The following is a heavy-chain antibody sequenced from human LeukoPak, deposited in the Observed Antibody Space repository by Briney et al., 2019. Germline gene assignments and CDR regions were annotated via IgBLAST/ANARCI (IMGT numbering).Heavy chain of an antibody. CDR2: ISSSSSTI. CDR1: GFTFSSYS. D-gene: IGHD1/OR15-1a*01. J-gene: IGHJ6*03. CDR3: ARVTTYYYYMDV. V-gene: IGHV3-48*01. Sequence: GGSLRLSCAASGFTFSSYSMNWVRQAPGKGLEWVSYISSSSSTIYYADSVKGRFTISRDNAKNSLYLQMNNLSAEDTAVYYCARVTTYYYYMDVWGKGTTVTVSS.